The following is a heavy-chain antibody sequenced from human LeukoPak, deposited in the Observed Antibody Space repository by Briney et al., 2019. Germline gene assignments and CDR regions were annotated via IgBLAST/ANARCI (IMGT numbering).Heavy chain of an antibody. D-gene: IGHD1-26*01. CDR3: ARDLVGGTGFYYFDY. J-gene: IGHJ4*02. CDR1: GGSLSIYY. V-gene: IGHV4-4*07. CDR2: IYTSGST. Sequence: PSETLSLTCTVSGGSLSIYYWSWLRQPAGEGLEWIGRIYTSGSTNYNPSLKSRVTMSVDTSKNQFSLKLSSVTAADPAVYYCARDLVGGTGFYYFDYWGQGTLVTASS.